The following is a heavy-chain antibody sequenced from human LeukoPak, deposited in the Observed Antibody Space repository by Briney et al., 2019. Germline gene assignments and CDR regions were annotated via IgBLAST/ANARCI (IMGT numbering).Heavy chain of an antibody. J-gene: IGHJ6*04. CDR1: GFTFSSYW. Sequence: GGSLRLSCAASGFTFSSYWMHWVRQAPGKGLVWVSRINSDGSSTTYADSVKGRFTISRDNAKNSLYLQMNSLRAEDTAVYYCAELGITMIGGVWGKGTTVTISS. V-gene: IGHV3-74*01. D-gene: IGHD3-10*02. CDR2: INSDGSST. CDR3: AELGITMIGGV.